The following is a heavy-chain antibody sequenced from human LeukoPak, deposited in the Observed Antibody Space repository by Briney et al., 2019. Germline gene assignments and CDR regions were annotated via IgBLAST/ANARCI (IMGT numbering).Heavy chain of an antibody. D-gene: IGHD3-22*01. Sequence: ASVKVSCKASGYTFTSYGISWVRHAPGEAIEWMGWISAYNGNINYAQKLQGRVTMTTDTSTSTAYMELRSLRSDDTAVYYCARDLRMYYYDSSGYPDYWGEGTLVTVSS. CDR1: GYTFTSYG. CDR3: ARDLRMYYYDSSGYPDY. CDR2: ISAYNGNI. V-gene: IGHV1-18*01. J-gene: IGHJ4*02.